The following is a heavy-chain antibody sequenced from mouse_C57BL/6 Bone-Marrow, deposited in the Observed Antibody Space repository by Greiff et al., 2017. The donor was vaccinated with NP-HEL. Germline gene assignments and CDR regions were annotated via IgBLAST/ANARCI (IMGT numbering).Heavy chain of an antibody. CDR2: ISSGGSYT. CDR3: ARQWFAY. CDR1: GFTFSSYG. V-gene: IGHV5-6*01. J-gene: IGHJ3*01. Sequence: EVKLMESGGDLVKPGGSLKLSCAASGFTFSSYGMSWVRQTPDKRLEWVATISSGGSYTYYPDSVKGRFTITRDNAKNTLYLQMSSLKSEDTAVYYCARQWFAYWGQGTLVTVSA.